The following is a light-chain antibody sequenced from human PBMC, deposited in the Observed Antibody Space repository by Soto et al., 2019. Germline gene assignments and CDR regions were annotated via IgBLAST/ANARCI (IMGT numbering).Light chain of an antibody. Sequence: QSVLTQSPSASASLGASVKLTCTLSSGPSNYAIAWHQQQSEKGPRYLLKLNSDGSHSKGDGIPDRFSGSSSGAERYLTISSLQSEDEADYYGQTWGSGIVVFGGGTKLTVL. J-gene: IGLJ2*01. CDR3: QTWGSGIVV. V-gene: IGLV4-69*01. CDR1: SGPSNYA. CDR2: LNSDGSH.